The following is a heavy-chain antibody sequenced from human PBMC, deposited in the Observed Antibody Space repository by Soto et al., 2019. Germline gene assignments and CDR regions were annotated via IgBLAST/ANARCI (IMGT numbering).Heavy chain of an antibody. D-gene: IGHD3-16*01. Sequence: PGESLKISCKGSGYSFTSYWIGWVRQMPGKGLEWMGIIYPGDSDTRYSPSFQGQVTISADKSISTAYLQWSSLKASDTAMYYCAILTLGGSVNYYYGMDVWGQGTTVTVSS. J-gene: IGHJ6*02. CDR3: AILTLGGSVNYYYGMDV. V-gene: IGHV5-51*01. CDR1: GYSFTSYW. CDR2: IYPGDSDT.